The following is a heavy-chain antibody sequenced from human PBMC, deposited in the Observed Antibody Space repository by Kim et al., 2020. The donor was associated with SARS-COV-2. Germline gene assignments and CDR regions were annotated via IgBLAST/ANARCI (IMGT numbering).Heavy chain of an antibody. J-gene: IGHJ6*02. D-gene: IGHD2-2*01. CDR1: GFTFSSYG. Sequence: GGSLRLSCAASGFTFSSYGMHWVRQAPGKGLEWVAVIWYDGSNKYYADSVKGRFTISRDNSKNTLYLQMNSLRAEDTAVYYCARELGYCSSTSCSYYYYGMDGWGQGTTGTVSS. V-gene: IGHV3-33*01. CDR2: IWYDGSNK. CDR3: ARELGYCSSTSCSYYYYGMDG.